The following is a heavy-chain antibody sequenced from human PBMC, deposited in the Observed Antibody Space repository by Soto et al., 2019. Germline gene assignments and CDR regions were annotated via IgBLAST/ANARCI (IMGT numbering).Heavy chain of an antibody. CDR1: GFTFSNYD. V-gene: IGHV3-23*01. D-gene: IGHD3-10*01. CDR2: TRDTGGST. Sequence: VQLLESGGGLVQPGGSLRLSCAASGFTFSNYDMSWVRQAPGKGLEWVSATRDTGGSTYSADSVKGRFTISRDNSKNTLYLQMSSLRVEDTAIYCCARRGDTSGSYFDYWGQGTLVTVSS. CDR3: ARRGDTSGSYFDY. J-gene: IGHJ4*02.